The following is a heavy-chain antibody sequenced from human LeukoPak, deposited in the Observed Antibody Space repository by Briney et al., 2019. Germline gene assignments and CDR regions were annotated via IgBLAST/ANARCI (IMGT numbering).Heavy chain of an antibody. V-gene: IGHV4-38-2*02. Sequence: SETLSLTCTVSGYSISSGYYWGWIRQPPGRGLEWIGTIYHSGSTYYNPSLKSRVAISVDTSKNQFSLKLSSVTAADTAVYYCARDLDWLNYYFDYWGQGTLVTVSS. J-gene: IGHJ4*02. CDR2: IYHSGST. CDR1: GYSISSGYY. D-gene: IGHD3-9*01. CDR3: ARDLDWLNYYFDY.